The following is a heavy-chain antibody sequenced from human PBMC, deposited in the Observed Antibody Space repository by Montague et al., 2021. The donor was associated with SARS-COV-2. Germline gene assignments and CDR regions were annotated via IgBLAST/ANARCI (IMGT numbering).Heavy chain of an antibody. CDR1: GFTFDDYA. CDR2: ISWHSGSI. D-gene: IGHD3-10*01. CDR3: AKEDGSRSYYWGVFDY. J-gene: IGHJ4*02. Sequence: SLSLSCAASGFTFDDYAMHWVRQAPGKGLEWVSGISWHSGSIGYADSVKGRFTISRDNAKNSLYLQMDSLRAEDTALYYCAKEDGSRSYYWGVFDYWGQGTLVTVSS. V-gene: IGHV3-9*01.